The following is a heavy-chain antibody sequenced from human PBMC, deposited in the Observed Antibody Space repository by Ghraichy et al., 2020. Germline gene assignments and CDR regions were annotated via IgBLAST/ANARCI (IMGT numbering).Heavy chain of an antibody. CDR3: AHTLTGVRYRTHYFDY. D-gene: IGHD7-27*01. CDR1: GFSLSSSGVG. CDR2: IYWDDDK. J-gene: IGHJ4*02. Sequence: SGPTLVKPTQTLTLTCTFSGFSLSSSGVGVGWIRQPLGKALEWLALIYWDDDKRYSPSLKTRLTLTEDTSKNQVVLTMTNMDPVDTGTYYCAHTLTGVRYRTHYFDYWGQGALVAVSS. V-gene: IGHV2-5*02.